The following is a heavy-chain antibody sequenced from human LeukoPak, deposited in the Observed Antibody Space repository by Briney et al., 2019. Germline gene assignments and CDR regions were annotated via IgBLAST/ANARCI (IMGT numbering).Heavy chain of an antibody. D-gene: IGHD5-12*01. Sequence: SETLSLTCTVSGGSMRGYYWSWLRQSPGKGLEWLGYIYDSGTTNYNRSLQSRGTISIDISKNQFSLKLSSISAADTAVYYCARVWLHRDVSDPWGQGTLVTVSS. CDR2: IYDSGTT. V-gene: IGHV4-59*01. CDR3: ARVWLHRDVSDP. CDR1: GGSMRGYY. J-gene: IGHJ5*02.